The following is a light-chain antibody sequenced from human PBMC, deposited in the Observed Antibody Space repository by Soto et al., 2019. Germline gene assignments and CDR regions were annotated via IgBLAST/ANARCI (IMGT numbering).Light chain of an antibody. CDR2: DNN. CDR3: GTWDSSLSAVV. J-gene: IGLJ2*01. V-gene: IGLV1-51*01. Sequence: QSVLTQPPSVYAAPGQKVSISCSGSSSNIGNNYVSWYQQLPGTAPKLLIYDNNKRPSGIPDRFSGSKSGTSATLGITGLQTGDEADYYCGTWDSSLSAVVFGGGTTLTVL. CDR1: SSNIGNNY.